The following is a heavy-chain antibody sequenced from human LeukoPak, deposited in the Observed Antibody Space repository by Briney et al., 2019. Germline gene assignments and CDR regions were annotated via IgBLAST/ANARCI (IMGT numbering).Heavy chain of an antibody. CDR3: AFWSYHRSNWFDP. D-gene: IGHD3-3*01. V-gene: IGHV1-69*13. J-gene: IGHJ5*02. CDR1: GGTFSSYA. Sequence: ASVKVSCKASGGTFSSYAISWVRQAPGQGLEWMGGIIPIFGTANYAQKFQGRVTITADESTSTAYMELSSPRSEDTAVYYCAFWSYHRSNWFDPWGQGTLVTVSS. CDR2: IIPIFGTA.